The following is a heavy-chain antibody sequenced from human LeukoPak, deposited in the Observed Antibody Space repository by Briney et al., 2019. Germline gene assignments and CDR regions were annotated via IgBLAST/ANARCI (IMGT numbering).Heavy chain of an antibody. CDR3: ARQATFGYAYGYYFDS. D-gene: IGHD5-18*01. J-gene: IGHJ4*02. CDR2: TYYRSKWYN. Sequence: SQTLSLTCAISGDSVSSNSAAWNWIRQSPSRGLEWLGRTYYRSKWYNDSAVSVKSRITINPDTSKNQFSLRLSSVTAADTAVYYCARQATFGYAYGYYFDSWGQGTLVAVSS. V-gene: IGHV6-1*01. CDR1: GDSVSSNSAA.